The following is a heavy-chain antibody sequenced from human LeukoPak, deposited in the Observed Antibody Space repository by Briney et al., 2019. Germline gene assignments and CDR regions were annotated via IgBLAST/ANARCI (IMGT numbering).Heavy chain of an antibody. Sequence: TGGSLRLSCAASGFTFSSYSMNWVRQAPGKGLEWVSSISSSSTYIYYVDSVNGRFTISRDDAKNSLYLQMNSLRPEDTALYYCARDWSGDDYWGQGTLVTVSS. D-gene: IGHD3-3*01. J-gene: IGHJ4*02. V-gene: IGHV3-21*01. CDR3: ARDWSGDDY. CDR1: GFTFSSYS. CDR2: ISSSSTYI.